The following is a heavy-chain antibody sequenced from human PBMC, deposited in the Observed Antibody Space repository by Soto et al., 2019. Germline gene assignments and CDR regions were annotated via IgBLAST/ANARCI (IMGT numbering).Heavy chain of an antibody. V-gene: IGHV3-53*01. J-gene: IGHJ3*02. CDR2: VYSGGSR. CDR3: ATREGSLAYDAFNI. CDR1: GFNVTSTY. Sequence: GGSLRLSCAASGFNVTSTYGSWVRQAPGRGLAWVSIVYSGGSRFYADSVKGRFTISRDSSKNTVYLQTNSLRAEDTAMYYCATREGSLAYDAFNIWGQGTMVTVSS. D-gene: IGHD1-26*01.